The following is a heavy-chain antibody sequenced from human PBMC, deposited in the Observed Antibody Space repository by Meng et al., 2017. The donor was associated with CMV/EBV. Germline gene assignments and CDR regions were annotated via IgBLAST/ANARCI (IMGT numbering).Heavy chain of an antibody. J-gene: IGHJ4*02. CDR3: ARVGVGESFDY. CDR2: IYYSGGT. CDR1: GGSISSYY. D-gene: IGHD3-10*01. Sequence: SETLSLTCTVSGGSISSYYWSWIRQPPGKGLEWIGYIYYSGGTNYNPSLKSRVTISVDTSKNQFSLKLSSVTAADTAVYYCARVGVGESFDYWGQGTLVTVSS. V-gene: IGHV4-59*01.